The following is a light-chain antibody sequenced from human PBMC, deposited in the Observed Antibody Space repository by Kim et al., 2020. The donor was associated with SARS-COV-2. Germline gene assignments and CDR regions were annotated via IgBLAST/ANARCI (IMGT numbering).Light chain of an antibody. Sequence: SSELTQDPVVSVALGQTVRITCQGDSLRSYYATWYQQKPRQAPVLVIYGRNNRPSGIPDRFPGSASGNTASLTISGTQAEDEADFYCQSRDIGGKVVFGGGTKLTVL. V-gene: IGLV3-19*01. CDR2: GRN. CDR3: QSRDIGGKVV. J-gene: IGLJ2*01. CDR1: SLRSYY.